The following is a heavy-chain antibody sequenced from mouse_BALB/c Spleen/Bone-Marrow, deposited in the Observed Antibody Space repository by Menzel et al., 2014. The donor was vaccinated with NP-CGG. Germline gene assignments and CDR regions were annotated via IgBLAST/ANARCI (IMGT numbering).Heavy chain of an antibody. CDR1: GFTFTDYY. CDR3: ARDRNYGSSWYFDV. CDR2: IRNKANGYTT. V-gene: IGHV7-3*02. Sequence: EVHLVESGGGLVQPGGSLRLSCATSGFTFTDYYMSWVRQPPGKAPEWLGFIRNKANGYTTEYSASVKGRFTISRDNSQSILYLQMNTLRAEDSATYYCARDRNYGSSWYFDVWGAGTTVTVSS. J-gene: IGHJ1*01. D-gene: IGHD1-1*01.